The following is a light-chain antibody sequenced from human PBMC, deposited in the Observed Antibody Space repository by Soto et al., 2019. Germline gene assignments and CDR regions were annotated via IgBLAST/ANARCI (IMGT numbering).Light chain of an antibody. J-gene: IGKJ4*01. Sequence: EIVMTQSPATLSVFPGERATLSCRASQSVNNYLAWSQQKPGQAPRLLIYGVSTRAPGIPARFSGSGSGTEFTLLISSLQSEDSAVYYCQQYNGWPLTFGSGTKVEIK. CDR1: QSVNNY. V-gene: IGKV3-15*01. CDR2: GVS. CDR3: QQYNGWPLT.